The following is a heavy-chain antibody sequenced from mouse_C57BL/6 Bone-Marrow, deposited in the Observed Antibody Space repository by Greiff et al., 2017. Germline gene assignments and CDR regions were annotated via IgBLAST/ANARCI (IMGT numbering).Heavy chain of an antibody. CDR1: GFNIKDDY. CDR2: IDPENGDT. CDR3: TTNGPLYFDV. J-gene: IGHJ1*03. Sequence: EVQLVESGAELVRPGASVKLSCTASGFNIKDDYMHWVKQRPEQGLEWIGWIDPENGDTEYASKFQGKATITADTSSNTAYLQLSSLTSEDTAVYYCTTNGPLYFDVWGTGTTVTVSS. V-gene: IGHV14-4*01.